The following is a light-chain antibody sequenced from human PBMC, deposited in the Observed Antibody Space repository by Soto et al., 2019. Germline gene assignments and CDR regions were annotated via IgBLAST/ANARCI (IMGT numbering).Light chain of an antibody. CDR1: SSDIGAGYD. Sequence: QSVLTQPPSVSGAPGQRVTISCTGSSSDIGAGYDVHWYQQLPGTAPKLLINANRNRPSGVPDRFSGSKSGSSASLAITGLQAEDEADYYCQSFDSSLSALVFGGGTQLTVL. CDR2: ANR. J-gene: IGLJ3*02. V-gene: IGLV1-40*01. CDR3: QSFDSSLSALV.